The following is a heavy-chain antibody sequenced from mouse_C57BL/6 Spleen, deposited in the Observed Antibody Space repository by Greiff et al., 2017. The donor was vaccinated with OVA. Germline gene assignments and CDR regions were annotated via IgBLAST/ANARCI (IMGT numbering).Heavy chain of an antibody. J-gene: IGHJ2*01. CDR2: ISYDGSN. CDR1: GYSITSGYY. D-gene: IGHD2-3*01. V-gene: IGHV3-6*01. Sequence: EVKLQESGPGLVKPSQSLSLTCSVTGYSITSGYYWNWLRQFPGNKLEWMGYISYDGSNNYNPSLKNRISITRDTSKNQFFLKLNSVTTEDTATYYCAREGDGYYGYWGQGTTLTVSS. CDR3: AREGDGYYGY.